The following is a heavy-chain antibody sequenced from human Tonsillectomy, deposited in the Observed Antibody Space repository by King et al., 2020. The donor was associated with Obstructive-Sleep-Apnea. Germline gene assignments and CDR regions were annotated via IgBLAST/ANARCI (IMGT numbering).Heavy chain of an antibody. D-gene: IGHD1-26*01. Sequence: MQLQESGPGLVKPSETLSLTCTVSGGSISSYYWSWIRQPPGKGLEWIGYIYYSGSTNYNPSLKSRVTISVEPSKNQFSLKLSPVTASDTAVYYCARDRGAYSGSYRGFDYWGQGTLVTVSS. CDR2: IYYSGST. CDR1: GGSISSYY. V-gene: IGHV4-59*01. J-gene: IGHJ4*02. CDR3: ARDRGAYSGSYRGFDY.